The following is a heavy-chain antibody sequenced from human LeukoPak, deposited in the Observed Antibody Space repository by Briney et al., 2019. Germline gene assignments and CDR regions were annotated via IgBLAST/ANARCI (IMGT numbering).Heavy chain of an antibody. CDR3: AKTYQDIVVVPAAIFDY. CDR1: GFTFSSYG. Sequence: GGSLRLSCAASGFTFSSYGMHWVRQAPGKGLEWVAVISYDGSNKYYADSVKGRFTISRDNSKNKLYLQMNSVRVEDTAVYYCAKTYQDIVVVPAAIFDYWGQGTLVTVSS. CDR2: ISYDGSNK. J-gene: IGHJ4*02. V-gene: IGHV3-30*18. D-gene: IGHD2-2*01.